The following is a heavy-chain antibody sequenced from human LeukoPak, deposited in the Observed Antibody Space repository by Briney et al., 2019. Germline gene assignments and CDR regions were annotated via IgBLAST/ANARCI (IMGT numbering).Heavy chain of an antibody. CDR2: IIPMMGIA. D-gene: IGHD4-11*01. V-gene: IGHV1-69*02. CDR3: ASRSHKTIVGADTREVGDY. CDR1: GGTLRRHT. J-gene: IGHJ4*02. Sequence: SVKVSCKASGGTLRRHTISWVRQAPGQGLEWMGRIIPMMGIANYAQKFQGRVTITADTSTDTAYMDLISLRSEDTAVYYCASRSHKTIVGADTREVGDYWGQGTLVTVSS.